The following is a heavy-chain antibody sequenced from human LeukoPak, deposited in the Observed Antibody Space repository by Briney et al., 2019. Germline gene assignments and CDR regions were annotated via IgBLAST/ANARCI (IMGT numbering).Heavy chain of an antibody. D-gene: IGHD3-10*01. CDR3: AGDSASGEEAPFDY. J-gene: IGHJ4*02. Sequence: GGSLRLSCAASGFTFSSYWMHWARQAPGKGLVWVSGINSDGSSTSYADSVKGRFTISRDNAKNTLYLQMNSLRAEDTAVYYCAGDSASGEEAPFDYWGQGTLVTVSS. CDR2: INSDGSST. V-gene: IGHV3-74*01. CDR1: GFTFSSYW.